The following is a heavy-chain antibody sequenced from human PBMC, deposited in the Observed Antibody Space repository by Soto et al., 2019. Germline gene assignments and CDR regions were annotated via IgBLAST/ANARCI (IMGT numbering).Heavy chain of an antibody. CDR2: IYHSGST. J-gene: IGHJ4*02. V-gene: IGHV4-30-2*01. CDR1: GGSISSGGYS. Sequence: SETLSLTCAVSGGSISSGGYSWSWIRQPPGKGLEWIGYIYHSGSTYYNPSLKSRVTISVDRSKNQFSLKLSSVTAADTAVYYCARAPLTTHYFDYWGQGTLVTVSS. CDR3: ARAPLTTHYFDY. D-gene: IGHD4-17*01.